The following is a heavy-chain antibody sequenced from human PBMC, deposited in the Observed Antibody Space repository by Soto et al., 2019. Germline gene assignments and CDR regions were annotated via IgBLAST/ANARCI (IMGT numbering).Heavy chain of an antibody. J-gene: IGHJ6*02. Sequence: QVQLQESGPGLVKPSGTLSLTCAVSGGSISSSNWWSWVRQPPGKGLEWIGEIYHSGSTNYNPSLKRRVTISVDKSKNQVSLNLRAVPAADTAVYYWARERDRAYGMDVWGQGTTVTVSS. CDR3: ARERDRAYGMDV. V-gene: IGHV4-4*02. CDR1: GGSISSSNW. CDR2: IYHSGST.